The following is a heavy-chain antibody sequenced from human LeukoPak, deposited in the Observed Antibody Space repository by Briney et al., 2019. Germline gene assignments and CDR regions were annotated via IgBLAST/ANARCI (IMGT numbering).Heavy chain of an antibody. Sequence: SETVSLTCTVSGDSIGSSPYYWGWIRQPPGKGLEWIGSVYRSGQTYYNPSLKSRVTISADTSKTQFSLKLRSVTAADTAVYYCARVVQSTDSSGFYLPEYFQHWGQGTLVTVSS. V-gene: IGHV4-39*07. J-gene: IGHJ1*01. CDR2: VYRSGQT. CDR3: ARVVQSTDSSGFYLPEYFQH. D-gene: IGHD3-22*01. CDR1: GDSIGSSPYY.